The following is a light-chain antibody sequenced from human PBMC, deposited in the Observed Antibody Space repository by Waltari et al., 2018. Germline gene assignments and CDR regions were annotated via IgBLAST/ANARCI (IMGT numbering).Light chain of an antibody. V-gene: IGKV3-20*01. J-gene: IGKJ2*01. CDR1: QSVSSTY. CDR2: GAS. CDR3: QQYGSSPYT. Sequence: EIVLTQSPGTLSLSPGESATLSCRASQSVSSTYLAWYQQKPGQAPGLLIYGASNRATGIPDRFSGSGSGTDFTLTISRLEPEDFAVYYCQQYGSSPYTFGPGTKLGIK.